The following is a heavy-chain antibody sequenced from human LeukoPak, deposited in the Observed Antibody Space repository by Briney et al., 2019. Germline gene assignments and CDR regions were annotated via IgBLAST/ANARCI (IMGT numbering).Heavy chain of an antibody. V-gene: IGHV1-18*01. J-gene: IGHJ4*02. D-gene: IGHD3-10*01. CDR2: ISAYNGNT. CDR3: ARALTMVRGVLDPYFDY. Sequence: GASVKVSCKASGYTFTSYGISWVRQAPGQGLEWMGWISAYNGNTNYAQKLQGRVTMTTDTSTSTAYMELRSLRSDDTAVYYCARALTMVRGVLDPYFDYWGQGTLVTVSS. CDR1: GYTFTSYG.